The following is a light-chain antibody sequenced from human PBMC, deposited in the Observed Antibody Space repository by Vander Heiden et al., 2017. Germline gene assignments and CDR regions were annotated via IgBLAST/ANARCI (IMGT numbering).Light chain of an antibody. V-gene: IGLV1-44*01. J-gene: IGLJ2*01. CDR1: RYNIGSDT. CDR2: KTN. Sequence: QSVLTQPPSASGNPGQTVTISCYGSRYNIGSDTVNWYQQVPGTAPRLLIFKTNQRPSGVPDRFFGSKSGASASLAISGLQSGDEATYYCAAWDDNLSGVLFGGGTKMSVL. CDR3: AAWDDNLSGVL.